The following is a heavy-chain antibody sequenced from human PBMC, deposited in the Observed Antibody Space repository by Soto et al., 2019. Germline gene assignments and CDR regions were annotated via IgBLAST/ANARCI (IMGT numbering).Heavy chain of an antibody. Sequence: GRSLRLSCAASGFTFSSYSMNWVRQAPGKGLEWVSSISSSSSYIYYADSVKGRFTISRDNAKNSLYLQMNSLRAEDTAVYYCAREKGAVAGTGAFDIWGQGTMVTVSS. J-gene: IGHJ3*02. D-gene: IGHD6-19*01. CDR2: ISSSSSYI. CDR3: AREKGAVAGTGAFDI. CDR1: GFTFSSYS. V-gene: IGHV3-21*01.